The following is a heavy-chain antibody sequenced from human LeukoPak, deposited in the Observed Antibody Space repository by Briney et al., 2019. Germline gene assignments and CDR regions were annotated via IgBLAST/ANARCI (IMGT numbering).Heavy chain of an antibody. CDR3: AKDPSTVTTPWFDP. J-gene: IGHJ5*02. V-gene: IGHV3-23*01. CDR2: ISGSGGST. D-gene: IGHD4-17*01. Sequence: GGSLRLPCAASVFTFSSYAMSWVRQAPGKGLEWVSAISGSGGSTYYADSVKGRFTISRDNSKNTLYLQMNSLRAEDTAVYYCAKDPSTVTTPWFDPWGQGTLVTVSS. CDR1: VFTFSSYA.